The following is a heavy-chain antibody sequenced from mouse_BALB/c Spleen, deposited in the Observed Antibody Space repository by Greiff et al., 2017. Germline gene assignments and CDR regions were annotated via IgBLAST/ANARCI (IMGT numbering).Heavy chain of an antibody. CDR3: ARDYYGSSYDY. CDR2: INSNGGST. V-gene: IGHV5-6-3*01. J-gene: IGHJ2*01. CDR1: GFTFSSYG. Sequence: EVQLVESGGGLVQPGGSLKLSCAASGFTFSSYGMSWVRQTPDKRLELVATINSNGGSTYYPDSVKGRFTISRDNAKNTLYLQMSSLKSEDTAMYDCARDYYGSSYDYWGQGTTLTVSS. D-gene: IGHD1-1*01.